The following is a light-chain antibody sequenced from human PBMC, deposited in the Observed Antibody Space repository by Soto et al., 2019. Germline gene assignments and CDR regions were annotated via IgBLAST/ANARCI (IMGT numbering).Light chain of an antibody. CDR1: QSVSSY. V-gene: IGKV3-15*01. J-gene: IGKJ5*01. CDR3: QQYNNCPPIT. Sequence: IVMTPSPATLAVSPGDRATLSCRASQSVSSYLAWYQQKPGQAPRLLIYGASTRATGIPARFSGSGSGTEFTLTISSLQSEDFAVYYCQQYNNCPPITFGQGTRLEIK. CDR2: GAS.